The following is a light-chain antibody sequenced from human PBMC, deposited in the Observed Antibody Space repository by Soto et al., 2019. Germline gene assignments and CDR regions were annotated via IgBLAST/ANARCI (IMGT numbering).Light chain of an antibody. CDR2: ENN. CDR1: SSNIGKNY. J-gene: IGLJ2*01. Sequence: QAVVTQPPSVSAAPGQKVTISCSGSSSNIGKNYVSWYQQFPGTAPKVLIYENNKRPSGIPDRFSGSKSGTSATLDITGLQTGDEADYYCGTWDSTLTAGVFGGGTKVTVL. V-gene: IGLV1-51*02. CDR3: GTWDSTLTAGV.